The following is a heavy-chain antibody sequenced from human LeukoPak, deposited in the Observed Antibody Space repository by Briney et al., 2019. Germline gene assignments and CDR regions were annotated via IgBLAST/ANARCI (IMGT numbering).Heavy chain of an antibody. CDR2: IYYSGST. Sequence: SETLSLTCTVSGGSISSYYWSWIRQPPGKGLEWIGYIYYSGSTNYNPSLKSRVTISLDTSRNQLSLRLTSVTAADTAVYYCARRVVVPAAVTDNWFDPWGQGTLVTVSS. CDR3: ARRVVVPAAVTDNWFDP. V-gene: IGHV4-59*12. D-gene: IGHD2-2*01. CDR1: GGSISSYY. J-gene: IGHJ5*02.